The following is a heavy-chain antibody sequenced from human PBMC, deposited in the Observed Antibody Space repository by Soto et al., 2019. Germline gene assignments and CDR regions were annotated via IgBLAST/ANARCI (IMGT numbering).Heavy chain of an antibody. J-gene: IGHJ4*02. D-gene: IGHD1-20*01. V-gene: IGHV1-8*01. CDR1: GYTFTSYD. CDR3: ARGRYLDRVVDY. CDR2: MNPNSGNT. Sequence: ASVKVSCKASGYTFTSYDLNWVRQATGQGLEWMGWMNPNSGNTGYAQKFQGRVTMTRNTSISTAYMELSSLRSEDTAVYYCARGRYLDRVVDYWGQGTLVTVSS.